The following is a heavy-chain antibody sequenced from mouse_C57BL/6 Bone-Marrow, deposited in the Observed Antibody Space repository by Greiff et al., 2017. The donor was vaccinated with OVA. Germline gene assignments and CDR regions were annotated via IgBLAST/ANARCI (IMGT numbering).Heavy chain of an antibody. V-gene: IGHV1-18*01. CDR2: INPNNGGT. D-gene: IGHD2-4*01. CDR1: GYTFTDYN. J-gene: IGHJ4*01. Sequence: EVQLQQSGPELVKPGASVKIPCKASGYTFTDYNMDWVKQSHGKSLEWIGDINPNNGGTIYNQKFKGKATLTVDKSSSTAYMELRSLTSEDTAVYYCARRRDYGRYYYAMDYWGQGTSVTVSS. CDR3: ARRRDYGRYYYAMDY.